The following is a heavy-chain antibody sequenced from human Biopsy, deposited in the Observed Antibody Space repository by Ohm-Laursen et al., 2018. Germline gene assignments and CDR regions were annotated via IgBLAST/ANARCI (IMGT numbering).Heavy chain of an antibody. J-gene: IGHJ5*02. V-gene: IGHV4-4*07. D-gene: IGHD6-13*01. CDR1: GGSIGSFF. Sequence: SDTLSLTCAVSGGSIGSFFWSWIRQPPGKGLEWIGRIYSSGSTNYNPSLKSRVTMSVDTSKNQFSLILSSMTAADTAVYYCAREPRIAAVAYFDPWGQGTLVTVSS. CDR2: IYSSGST. CDR3: AREPRIAAVAYFDP.